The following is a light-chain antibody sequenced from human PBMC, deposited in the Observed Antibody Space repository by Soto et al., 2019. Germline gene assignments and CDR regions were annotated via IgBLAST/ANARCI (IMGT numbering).Light chain of an antibody. J-gene: IGLJ1*01. CDR2: EVS. Sequence: QSVLTQPASVSGSPGQSITVSCTGTSSDIGASNYVSWYQQHPGKAPKLIISEVSNRPSGVSNRFSGSKSGSTASLTISGLQAEDEADYYCQSYDSSLSVIYVFGTGTKVTVL. CDR3: QSYDSSLSVIYV. CDR1: SSDIGASNY. V-gene: IGLV2-14*01.